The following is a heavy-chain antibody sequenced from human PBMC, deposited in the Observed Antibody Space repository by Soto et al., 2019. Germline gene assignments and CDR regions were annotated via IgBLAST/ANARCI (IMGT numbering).Heavy chain of an antibody. Sequence: EVQLVESGGGLVQPGGSLRLSCAASGFTFSSYSMNWVRQAPGKGLEWVSYISSSSSTIYYANSVKGRFTISRDNAKNSLYLKMNSLRAEDTAVYYCAGQGGSRLNWFDPWGQRSLVTVSS. J-gene: IGHJ5*02. D-gene: IGHD2-15*01. CDR3: AGQGGSRLNWFDP. CDR2: ISSSSSTI. V-gene: IGHV3-48*01. CDR1: GFTFSSYS.